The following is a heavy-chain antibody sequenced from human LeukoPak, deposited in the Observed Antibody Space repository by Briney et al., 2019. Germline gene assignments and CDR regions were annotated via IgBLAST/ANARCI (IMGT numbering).Heavy chain of an antibody. CDR2: IYTSGST. J-gene: IGHJ5*02. V-gene: IGHV4-4*09. Sequence: PSETLSLTCTVSGGSISSYYWSWIRQPPGKGLEWIGYIYTSGSTNYNPSLKSRVTISVDTSKNQFSLKLSSVTAADTAVYYCARGVSDDFWSGHSRDNWFDPWGQGTLVTVSS. CDR3: ARGVSDDFWSGHSRDNWFDP. D-gene: IGHD3-3*01. CDR1: GGSISSYY.